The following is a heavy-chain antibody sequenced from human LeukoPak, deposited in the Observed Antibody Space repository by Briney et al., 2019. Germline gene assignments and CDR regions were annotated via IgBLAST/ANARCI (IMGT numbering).Heavy chain of an antibody. D-gene: IGHD3-3*01. J-gene: IGHJ4*02. Sequence: PGGSLRLSCAASGFTFSSYCMHWVRQAPGKGLEWVAAISYDGSNKYYADTVKGRFTISRDNSKNTLYLQMNSLRAEDTAVYYCAKDSHSITIFGVVIGTSYYFDYWGQGTLVTVSS. CDR1: GFTFSSYC. CDR3: AKDSHSITIFGVVIGTSYYFDY. V-gene: IGHV3-30*18. CDR2: ISYDGSNK.